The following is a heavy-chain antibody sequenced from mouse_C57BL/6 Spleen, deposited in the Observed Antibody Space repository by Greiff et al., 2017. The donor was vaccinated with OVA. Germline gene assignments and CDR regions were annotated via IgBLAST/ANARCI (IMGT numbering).Heavy chain of an antibody. V-gene: IGHV3-6*01. Sequence: EVKLMESGPGLVKPSQSLSLTCSVTGYSITSGYYWNWIRQFPGNKLEWMGYISYDGSNNYNPSLKNRISITRDTSKNQFFLKLNSVTTEDTATYYCATHLFAYWGQGTLVTVSA. J-gene: IGHJ3*01. CDR1: GYSITSGYY. CDR2: ISYDGSN. CDR3: ATHLFAY.